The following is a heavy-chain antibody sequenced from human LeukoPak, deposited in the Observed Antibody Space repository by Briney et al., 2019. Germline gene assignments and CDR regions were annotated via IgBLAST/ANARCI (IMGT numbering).Heavy chain of an antibody. CDR2: ISGSGGST. Sequence: GGSLRLSCVASGFTFSSYAMNWVRQAPGKGLEWVSSISGSGGSTYYADSVKGHFTISRDNSKNTLYLQMNSLRAEDTAVYYCAKASVAGNYYFDYWGQGTLVTVSS. CDR1: GFTFSSYA. D-gene: IGHD6-19*01. CDR3: AKASVAGNYYFDY. J-gene: IGHJ4*02. V-gene: IGHV3-23*01.